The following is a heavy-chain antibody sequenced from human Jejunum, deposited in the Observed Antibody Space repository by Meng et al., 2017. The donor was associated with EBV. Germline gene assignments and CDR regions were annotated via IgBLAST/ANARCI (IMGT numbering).Heavy chain of an antibody. D-gene: IGHD1-26*01. Sequence: EVQLVESXXXXVXPXGSXRLSCAASGFTFSNYWMHWVRQAPGKGLIWVSRIHNDGINTIYADSVKGRFTISRDNAKNTLYLQMNSLRAEDTAVYYCARDGSYNFDSWGQGTLVTVSS. J-gene: IGHJ4*02. CDR3: ARDGSYNFDS. V-gene: IGHV3-74*01. CDR2: IHNDGINT. CDR1: GFTFSNYW.